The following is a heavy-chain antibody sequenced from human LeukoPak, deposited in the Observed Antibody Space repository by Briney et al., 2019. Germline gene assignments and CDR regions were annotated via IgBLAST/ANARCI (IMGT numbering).Heavy chain of an antibody. V-gene: IGHV3-7*01. CDR3: ARWGQTSGYYYVDN. CDR1: GFTLSINW. D-gene: IGHD5-12*01. Sequence: GGSLRLSCGASGFTLSINWMTWVRQAPGRGLEWVASINQDGSVKYYVHSVKGRFTISRDNARNSLSLQMNSLGVEDTAVYFCARWGQTSGYYYVDNWGQGTLVTVSS. J-gene: IGHJ4*02. CDR2: INQDGSVK.